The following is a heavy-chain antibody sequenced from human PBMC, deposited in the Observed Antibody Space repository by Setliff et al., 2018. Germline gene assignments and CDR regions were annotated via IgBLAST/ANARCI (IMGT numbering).Heavy chain of an antibody. CDR2: IYYSGST. Sequence: PSETLSLTCTVSGGSISSGGYYWSWIRQHPGKGLEWIGYIYYSGSTYYNPSLKSRVTISVDTSKNQFSLKLSSVTAADTAVYYCARERMYYNFWGGYSDYWGQGTLVTVSS. CDR3: ARERMYYNFWGGYSDY. V-gene: IGHV4-31*02. J-gene: IGHJ4*02. CDR1: GGSISSGGYY. D-gene: IGHD3-3*01.